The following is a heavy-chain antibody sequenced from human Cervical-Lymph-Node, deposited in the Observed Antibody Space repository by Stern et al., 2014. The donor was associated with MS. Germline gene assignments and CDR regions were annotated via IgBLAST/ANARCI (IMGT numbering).Heavy chain of an antibody. V-gene: IGHV1-18*01. J-gene: IGHJ3*02. CDR3: ARGLLGSENAFDI. Sequence: VQLVESGAEVKKPGASEKVYCKAYGYTFTSCGTTYVRPAPRQVLEWRGWTSAYNGNTNYAQKLQGRVTMTTDTSTSTAYMELRSLRSDDTAVYYCARGLLGSENAFDIWGQGTMVTVSS. CDR1: GYTFTSCG. D-gene: IGHD2-15*01. CDR2: TSAYNGNT.